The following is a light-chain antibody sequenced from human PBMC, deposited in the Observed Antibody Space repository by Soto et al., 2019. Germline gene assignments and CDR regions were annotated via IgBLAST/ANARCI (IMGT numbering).Light chain of an antibody. CDR3: QQYHTYWT. V-gene: IGKV3-15*01. CDR2: GAS. Sequence: EIVLPQSPGTLSLSPGERVTLSCRASQSVSTNLAWYQQKPGQAPRVLIYGASTRATNIPARFSGSGSGTDFTLTISSLQPDDIATYYCQQYHTYWTFGQGTKVDI. CDR1: QSVSTN. J-gene: IGKJ1*01.